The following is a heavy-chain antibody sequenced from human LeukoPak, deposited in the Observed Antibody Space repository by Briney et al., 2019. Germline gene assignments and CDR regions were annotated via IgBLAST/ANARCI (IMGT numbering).Heavy chain of an antibody. D-gene: IGHD6-13*01. Sequence: SETLSLTCTVSGVSISSGDYSWSWIRQPPGKGLEWIGNIYHSGNTHYNPSLKSRVTISVDTSKNQFSLKLSSVTAADTAVYYCARRWSSSGAFDYWGQGTLVTVSS. CDR3: ARRWSSSGAFDY. V-gene: IGHV4-30-2*01. J-gene: IGHJ4*02. CDR2: IYHSGNT. CDR1: GVSISSGDYS.